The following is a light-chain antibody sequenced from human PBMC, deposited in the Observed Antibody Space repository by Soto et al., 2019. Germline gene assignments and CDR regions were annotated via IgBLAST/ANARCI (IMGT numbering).Light chain of an antibody. CDR3: CSNAGTNMV. Sequence: QSALTQPASVSGSPGQSITISCTGTTSGIGYYNLVSWYQHHPGKAPKLIIYEDDKRPSGVSSRFSASKSGNTASLTVSGLRPEDEGHYYCCSNAGTNMVFGGGTKLTVL. J-gene: IGLJ2*01. CDR1: TSGIGYYNL. V-gene: IGLV2-23*01. CDR2: EDD.